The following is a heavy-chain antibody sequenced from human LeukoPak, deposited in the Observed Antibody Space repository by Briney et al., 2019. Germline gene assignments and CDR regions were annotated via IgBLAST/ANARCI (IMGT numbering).Heavy chain of an antibody. CDR3: ARRYCTSTSCSYFDY. V-gene: IGHV3-23*01. CDR1: GFTSSSYA. Sequence: PGGSLRLSCAASGFTSSSYAMSWVRQAPGKGLEWVSAISGSGGSTYYADSVKGRFTISRDNSKNTLYLQMNSLRAEDTAVYYCARRYCTSTSCSYFDYWGQGTLVTVSS. D-gene: IGHD2-2*01. J-gene: IGHJ4*02. CDR2: ISGSGGST.